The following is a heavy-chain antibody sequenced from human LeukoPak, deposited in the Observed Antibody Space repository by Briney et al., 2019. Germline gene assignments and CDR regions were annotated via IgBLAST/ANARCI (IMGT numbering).Heavy chain of an antibody. Sequence: SETLSLTCTVSGGSISSYYWSWIRQPPGKGLEWIGYIYYSGSTNYNPSLKSRVTISVDTSKNQFSLKLSSVTAADPAVYYCARLGFGELLGFDYWGQGTLVTVSS. V-gene: IGHV4-59*08. J-gene: IGHJ4*02. D-gene: IGHD3-10*01. CDR1: GGSISSYY. CDR3: ARLGFGELLGFDY. CDR2: IYYSGST.